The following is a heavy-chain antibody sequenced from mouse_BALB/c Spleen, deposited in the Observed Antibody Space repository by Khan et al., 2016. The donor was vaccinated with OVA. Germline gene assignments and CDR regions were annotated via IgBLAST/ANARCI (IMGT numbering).Heavy chain of an antibody. V-gene: IGHV3-2*02. D-gene: IGHD1-1*01. Sequence: EVQLQESGPGLVKPSQSLSLTCTATGYSITSDYAWYWIRQFPGNKLEWMGYIRYSGNTKYNPSLKSRISITRDTSKNQFFLQLNSLTIEDTATYYCARVYGRDVDYWGQGTTLTVSS. J-gene: IGHJ2*01. CDR2: IRYSGNT. CDR3: ARVYGRDVDY. CDR1: GYSITSDYA.